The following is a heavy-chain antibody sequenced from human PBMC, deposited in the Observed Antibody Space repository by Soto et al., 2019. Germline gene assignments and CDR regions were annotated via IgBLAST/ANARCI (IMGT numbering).Heavy chain of an antibody. Sequence: GASVKVSCKASGYTFNNYGISWVRQAPGQGLEWMGWINTYNGNTNHAQKLQGRVTMTTDTSTSTAYMELRSLRSDDTAVYYCARGVGSGTYYNQYNWFDPWGQGTLVTV. CDR2: INTYNGNT. CDR1: GYTFNNYG. J-gene: IGHJ5*02. CDR3: ARGVGSGTYYNQYNWFDP. D-gene: IGHD3-10*01. V-gene: IGHV1-18*01.